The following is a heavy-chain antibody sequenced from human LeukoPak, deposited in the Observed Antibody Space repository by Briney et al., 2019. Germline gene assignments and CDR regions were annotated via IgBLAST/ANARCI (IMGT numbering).Heavy chain of an antibody. V-gene: IGHV3-23*01. CDR2: ISGSGGST. J-gene: IGHJ4*02. CDR3: AKDIRSGYDFPDY. CDR1: GFTFSSYA. Sequence: GGSLRLSCAASGFTFSSYAMSWVRQAPGKGLEWVSAISGSGGSTYYADSVRGRFTISRDNSKNTLYLQMNSLRAEDTAVYYCAKDIRSGYDFPDYWGQGTLVTVSS. D-gene: IGHD5-12*01.